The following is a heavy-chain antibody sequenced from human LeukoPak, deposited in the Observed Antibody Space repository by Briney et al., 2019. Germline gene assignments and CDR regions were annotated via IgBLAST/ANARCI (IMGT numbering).Heavy chain of an antibody. CDR3: ATYCSGGSCFYPHFDY. CDR1: GYSFTSYW. J-gene: IGHJ4*02. CDR2: IDPSDSYT. Sequence: GESLKISCKGSGYSFTSYWISWVRQMPGKGLEWMGRIDPSDSYTNYSPSFPGHVTISADKSISTAYLQWSSLKASDNAMYYCATYCSGGSCFYPHFDYWGQGTLVTVSS. V-gene: IGHV5-10-1*01. D-gene: IGHD2-15*01.